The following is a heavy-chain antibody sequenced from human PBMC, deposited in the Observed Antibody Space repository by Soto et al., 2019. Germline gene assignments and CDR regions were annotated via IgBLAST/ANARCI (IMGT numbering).Heavy chain of an antibody. CDR2: ISAYNGNT. Sequence: APMKGSLKASGYTFTSYCFSWVRQAPGQGLEWMGWISAYNGNTNYAQKLQGRVTMTTDTSTSTAYMELRSLRSDDTAVYYCARERGYYYDSSGPRAPPNAFDIWGQGTMVTVSS. J-gene: IGHJ3*02. V-gene: IGHV1-18*01. D-gene: IGHD3-22*01. CDR3: ARERGYYYDSSGPRAPPNAFDI. CDR1: GYTFTSYC.